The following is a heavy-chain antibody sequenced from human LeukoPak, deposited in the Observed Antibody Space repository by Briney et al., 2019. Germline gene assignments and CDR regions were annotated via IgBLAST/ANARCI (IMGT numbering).Heavy chain of an antibody. CDR1: GFSFSGYA. J-gene: IGHJ3*02. CDR2: IRYDGSNK. CDR3: AKDIPADFWSDDSTLYSDALDI. D-gene: IGHD3-3*01. Sequence: GGSLRLSCAASGFSFSGYAMHWVRQAPGKGLEWVAFIRYDGSNKYYADSVKGRYTISRDNFKKKLDLQMNSLRAEDTAVYYCAKDIPADFWSDDSTLYSDALDIWGQGTMVTVSS. V-gene: IGHV3-30*02.